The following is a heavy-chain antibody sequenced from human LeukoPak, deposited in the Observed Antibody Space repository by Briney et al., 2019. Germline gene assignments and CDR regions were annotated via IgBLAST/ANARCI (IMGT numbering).Heavy chain of an antibody. CDR3: ASGLGYCSSTSCYNYYYYGMDV. V-gene: IGHV1-18*01. J-gene: IGHJ6*02. D-gene: IGHD2-2*02. CDR1: GYTFTNYG. CDR2: ISAYNGNT. Sequence: ASVRVSCKASGYTFTNYGIRWVRQAPGQGLEWMGWISAYNGNTNYAQKLQGRVTMTTDTSTSTAYMELRSLRSDDTAVYYCASGLGYCSSTSCYNYYYYGMDVWGQGTTVTVSS.